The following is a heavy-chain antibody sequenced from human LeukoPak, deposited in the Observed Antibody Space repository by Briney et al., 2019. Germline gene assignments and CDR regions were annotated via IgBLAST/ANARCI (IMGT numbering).Heavy chain of an antibody. V-gene: IGHV3-30-3*01. CDR2: ISYDGSNK. CDR1: GFTFSSYA. Sequence: GGSLRLSCAASGFTFSSYAMSWVRQAPGKGLEWVALISYDGSNKYYADSVKGRFTISRDNSKNTLYLQMNSLRAEDTAVYYCARTPVQHWGQGTLVTVSS. D-gene: IGHD1-14*01. J-gene: IGHJ1*01. CDR3: ARTPVQH.